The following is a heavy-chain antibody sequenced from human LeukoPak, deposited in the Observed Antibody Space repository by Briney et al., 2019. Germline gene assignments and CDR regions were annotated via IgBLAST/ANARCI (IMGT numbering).Heavy chain of an antibody. J-gene: IGHJ4*02. CDR3: ARGGVDYYGSGTYYLMYYFDN. Sequence: PGGSLRLSCAASGFTFSSYEMNWVRQAPGKGLEWVSGISGSGGATYYADSVKGRFTISRDDPHNTLYLQMNSLRAEDTAVYFCARGGVDYYGSGTYYLMYYFDNWGQGALVTVSS. D-gene: IGHD3-10*01. V-gene: IGHV3-23*01. CDR1: GFTFSSYE. CDR2: ISGSGGAT.